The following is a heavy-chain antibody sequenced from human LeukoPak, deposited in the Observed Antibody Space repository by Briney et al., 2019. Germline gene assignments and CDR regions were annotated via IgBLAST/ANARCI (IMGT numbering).Heavy chain of an antibody. CDR2: FSASGNS. V-gene: IGHV4-61*02. J-gene: IGHJ5*02. CDR3: ARGAMVRATEDWFDP. D-gene: IGHD3-10*01. CDR1: GDSISSDDYY. Sequence: SETLSLTCTVSGDSISSDDYYWSWIRQPAGKGLEWIGRFSASGNSNYNPSLKSRLTISVDTSKNQFSLKLSSVTAADTAVYYCARGAMVRATEDWFDPWGQGTLVTVSS.